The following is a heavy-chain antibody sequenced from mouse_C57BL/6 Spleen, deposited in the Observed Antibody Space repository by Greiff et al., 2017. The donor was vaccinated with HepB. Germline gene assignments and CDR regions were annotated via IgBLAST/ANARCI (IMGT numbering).Heavy chain of an antibody. CDR1: GFTFSDYG. Sequence: EVKLVESGGGLVKPGGSLKLSCAASGFTFSDYGMHWVRQAPEKGLEWVAYISSGSSTIYYADTVKGRFTISRDKAKNTLFLQMTSLRSEDTAMYDCSSPDCGYSMDYWGQGTSVTVSS. D-gene: IGHD2-4*01. J-gene: IGHJ4*01. V-gene: IGHV5-17*01. CDR2: ISSGSSTI. CDR3: SSPDCGYSMDY.